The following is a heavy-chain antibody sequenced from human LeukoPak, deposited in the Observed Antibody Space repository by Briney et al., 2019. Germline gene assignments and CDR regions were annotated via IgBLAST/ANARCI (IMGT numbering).Heavy chain of an antibody. Sequence: ASVKVSCKASGYTFIRYAINWLRQVPGQGLEWMGWINMYTANPAYAQGFTERFVFSLDTSVSAAYLEVSNLKAEDTAVYYCARHDNDDDFDYWGQGTLVTVSS. CDR2: INMYTANP. V-gene: IGHV7-4-1*02. J-gene: IGHJ4*02. CDR3: ARHDNDDDFDY. D-gene: IGHD3-16*01. CDR1: GYTFIRYA.